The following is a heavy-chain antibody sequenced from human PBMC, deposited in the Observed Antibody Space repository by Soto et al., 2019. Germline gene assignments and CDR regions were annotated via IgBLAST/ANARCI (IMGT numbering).Heavy chain of an antibody. CDR1: GLTFSSYW. D-gene: IGHD3-10*01. Sequence: GGSLRLSCAASGLTFSSYWMTWVRQAPGKGLEWVANIKQDGSEKYYVDSVKGRFTISRDNAKNSLYLQMDNLRVEDTAVYYCARGEAIGDDPWGHGTLVTVSS. V-gene: IGHV3-7*01. CDR2: IKQDGSEK. J-gene: IGHJ5*02. CDR3: ARGEAIGDDP.